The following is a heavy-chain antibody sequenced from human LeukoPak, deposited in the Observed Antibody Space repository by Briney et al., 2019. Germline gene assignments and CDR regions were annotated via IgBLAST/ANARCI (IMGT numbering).Heavy chain of an antibody. J-gene: IGHJ5*02. CDR1: GFTFSSYW. CDR2: IKQDGSGK. D-gene: IGHD3-10*01. CDR3: ARYEGSNWFDR. Sequence: GGSLRLSCAASGFTFSSYWMSWVRQAPGKGLEWVANIKQDGSGKYYVDSVKGRFTIYRDNAKNSLYLQMNSLRAEDTAVYYCARYEGSNWFDRWGQGTLVTVSS. V-gene: IGHV3-7*05.